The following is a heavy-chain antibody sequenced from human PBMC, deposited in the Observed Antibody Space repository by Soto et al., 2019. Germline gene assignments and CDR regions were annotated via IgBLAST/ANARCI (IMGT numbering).Heavy chain of an antibody. CDR3: ARGLEYTTSSGQEFDP. CDR2: ISYDGSNK. Sequence: PVGALRLSCAVSGFTFSNYAMHWVRQAPGKGLEWVALISYDGSNKYYADSVKGRFTISRDNSKNTLYLQMNSLRAEDRAVYYCARGLEYTTSSGQEFDPWGQGTLVTVSS. J-gene: IGHJ5*02. CDR1: GFTFSNYA. V-gene: IGHV3-30-3*01. D-gene: IGHD6-6*01.